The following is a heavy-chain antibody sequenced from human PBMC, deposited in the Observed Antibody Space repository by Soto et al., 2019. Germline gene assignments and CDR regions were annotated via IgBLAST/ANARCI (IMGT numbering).Heavy chain of an antibody. CDR3: AMGNVSYYVGVDY. Sequence: SETLSLTCAVYGGPFSGYYWSWIRQPPGKGLEWIGEINHSGSTNYNPSLKSRVTISVDTSKNQFSLKLSSVTAADTAVYYCAMGNVSYYVGVDYWGQGTLVTVSS. CDR2: INHSGST. J-gene: IGHJ4*02. V-gene: IGHV4-34*01. CDR1: GGPFSGYY. D-gene: IGHD3-10*02.